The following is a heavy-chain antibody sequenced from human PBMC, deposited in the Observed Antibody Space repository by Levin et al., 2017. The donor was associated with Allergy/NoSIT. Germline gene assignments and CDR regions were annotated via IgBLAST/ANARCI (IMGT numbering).Heavy chain of an antibody. D-gene: IGHD3-10*01. CDR1: GGSIGTYY. CDR2: FYHSGNT. CDR3: ASTIGIEVTGSYTYYGMDV. Sequence: SQTLSLTCTVSGGSIGTYYWNWLRQTPGKGLEWIGYFYHSGNTNYNPSLKSRVTISVDRSQNQISLELRSVTAADTAVYYCASTIGIEVTGSYTYYGMDVWGPGTTVTVSS. J-gene: IGHJ6*02. V-gene: IGHV4-59*08.